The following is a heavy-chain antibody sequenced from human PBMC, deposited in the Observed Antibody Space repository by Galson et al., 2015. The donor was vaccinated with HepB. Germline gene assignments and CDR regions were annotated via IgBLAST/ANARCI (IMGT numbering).Heavy chain of an antibody. V-gene: IGHV3-48*02. J-gene: IGHJ4*02. CDR2: ISSSSSTI. D-gene: IGHD3-22*01. CDR1: GFTFSNYS. Sequence: SLRLSCAASGFTFSNYSMNWVRQAPGKRLEWVSYISSSSSTIYYADSVKGRFTISRDNAKNSLYLQMNSLRDEDTAVYYCARAGSSGYDVPTFDYWGQRTLVSVYS. CDR3: ARAGSSGYDVPTFDY.